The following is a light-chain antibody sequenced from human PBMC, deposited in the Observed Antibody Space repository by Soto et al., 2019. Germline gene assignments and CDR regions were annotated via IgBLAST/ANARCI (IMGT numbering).Light chain of an antibody. CDR2: RAS. J-gene: IGKJ1*01. CDR1: QDIYSN. V-gene: IGKV3-15*01. CDR3: LQYHNLWA. Sequence: IVMTQSPATLSVSPGGRVTLSCRASQDIYSNIAWYQQRPGQAPRLLIYRASTRATGVPARFSGSGSGTDFTLTISSLQSEDFTVYSCLQYHNLWAFGQGTKVEIK.